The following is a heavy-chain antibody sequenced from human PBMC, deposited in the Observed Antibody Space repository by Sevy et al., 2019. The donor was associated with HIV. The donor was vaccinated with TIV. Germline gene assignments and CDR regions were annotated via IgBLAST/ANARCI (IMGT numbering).Heavy chain of an antibody. CDR2: ISYDGSNK. J-gene: IGHJ5*02. CDR3: AKGYSSGPYNWFDP. CDR1: GFTFSSYD. V-gene: IGHV3-30*18. D-gene: IGHD6-19*01. Sequence: GGSLRLSCAASGFTFSSYDMHWVRQAPGKGLEWVAVISYDGSNKYYADSVKGPLTISRDNSKNALYLQMNSLRAEDTAVYYCAKGYSSGPYNWFDPWGQGTLVTVSS.